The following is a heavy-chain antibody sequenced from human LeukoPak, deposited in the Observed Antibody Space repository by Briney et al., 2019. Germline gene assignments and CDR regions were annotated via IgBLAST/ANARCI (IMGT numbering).Heavy chain of an antibody. V-gene: IGHV3-23*01. CDR1: GFPFSNYP. CDR2: ISGSGAST. CDR3: ARERVSTTCFDF. J-gene: IGHJ4*02. Sequence: QSGRSLRLSYAASGFPFSNYPMIWVRQAPGKGLEWVSLISGSGASTYYADSVKGRFTVSRDNSKSTLYLQMNSLRGEDTAVYYCARERVSTTCFDFCGRGTLVTVFS. D-gene: IGHD2/OR15-2a*01.